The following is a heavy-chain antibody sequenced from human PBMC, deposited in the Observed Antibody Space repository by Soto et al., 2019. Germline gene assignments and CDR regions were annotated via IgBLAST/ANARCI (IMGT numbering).Heavy chain of an antibody. D-gene: IGHD5-12*01. Sequence: ASVKVSCKASGYTFTSYYMHWVRQAPGQGLEWMGIINPSGGSTSYAQKFQGRVTMTRDTSTSTVYMELSSLRSEDTAVYYCARVIYSGYDFILPDYYYYGMDVWGQGTTVTVSS. J-gene: IGHJ6*02. CDR2: INPSGGST. V-gene: IGHV1-46*01. CDR3: ARVIYSGYDFILPDYYYYGMDV. CDR1: GYTFTSYY.